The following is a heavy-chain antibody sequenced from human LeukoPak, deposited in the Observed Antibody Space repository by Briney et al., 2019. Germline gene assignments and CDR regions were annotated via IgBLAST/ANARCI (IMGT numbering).Heavy chain of an antibody. D-gene: IGHD3-3*01. J-gene: IGHJ3*01. CDR3: ARDQPLEH. V-gene: IGHV3-66*02. CDR1: GFTVSSNY. CDR2: IYGAVNT. Sequence: GGSLRLSCAASGFTVSSNYVSWVRQAQRKVLEWVSVIYGAVNTYYADSVKGRFTISRDNSKNTLYLQMNGLRTEDTAVYYCARDQPLEHWGQGTIVTVSS.